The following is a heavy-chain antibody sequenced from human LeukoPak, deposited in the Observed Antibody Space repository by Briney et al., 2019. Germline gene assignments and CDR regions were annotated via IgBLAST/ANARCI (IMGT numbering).Heavy chain of an antibody. Sequence: PSETLSLTCTVSGGSISSYYWSWIRQPPGKGLEWIGYIYYSGSTNYNPSLKSRVTISVDTSKNQFSLKLSSVTAADTAVYYCARSPAMVTRGFDYWGQGTLVTVSS. V-gene: IGHV4-59*01. CDR3: ARSPAMVTRGFDY. CDR2: IYYSGST. J-gene: IGHJ4*02. D-gene: IGHD5-18*01. CDR1: GGSISSYY.